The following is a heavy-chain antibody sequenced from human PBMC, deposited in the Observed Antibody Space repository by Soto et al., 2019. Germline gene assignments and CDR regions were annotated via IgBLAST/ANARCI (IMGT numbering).Heavy chain of an antibody. CDR1: GFTFSSYA. Sequence: GGSLRLSCAASGFTFSSYAMSWVRQAPGKGLEWVSGISGSGGSAYYADSMKGRFTISRDSSKNTLYLQMNSLRVEDTAVYYCAKMGDFSSGYYGPGAFDVWGQGTMVTVSS. J-gene: IGHJ3*01. CDR2: ISGSGGSA. D-gene: IGHD3-3*01. V-gene: IGHV3-23*01. CDR3: AKMGDFSSGYYGPGAFDV.